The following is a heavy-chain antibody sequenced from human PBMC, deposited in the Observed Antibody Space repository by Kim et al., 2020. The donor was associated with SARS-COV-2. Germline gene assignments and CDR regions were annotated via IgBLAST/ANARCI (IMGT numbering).Heavy chain of an antibody. Sequence: ASVKVSCKASGYTFINYATHWVRQAPGQRLEWMGWINAGNGNTKYSQKFQGRVTITRDTSASTAYMELSSLRSEDTAVYYCARGGEILYFDCWGQGTLVTVSS. CDR2: INAGNGNT. CDR1: GYTFINYA. CDR3: ARGGEILYFDC. D-gene: IGHD3-16*01. J-gene: IGHJ4*02. V-gene: IGHV1-3*01.